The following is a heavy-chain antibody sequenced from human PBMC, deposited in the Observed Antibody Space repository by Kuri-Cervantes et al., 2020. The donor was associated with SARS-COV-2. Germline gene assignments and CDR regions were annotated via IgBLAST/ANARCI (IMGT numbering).Heavy chain of an antibody. V-gene: IGHV4-59*08. CDR2: IYYSGST. D-gene: IGHD1-26*01. Sequence: ESLKISCTVSGGSISSHYWGWIRQPPGKGLEWIGYIYYSGSTFYSPSLRSRVSISVDTSKNQFSLKLTSVTAADTAIYYCARTILGASFDYWGQGALVTVSS. CDR3: ARTILGASFDY. CDR1: GGSISSHY. J-gene: IGHJ4*02.